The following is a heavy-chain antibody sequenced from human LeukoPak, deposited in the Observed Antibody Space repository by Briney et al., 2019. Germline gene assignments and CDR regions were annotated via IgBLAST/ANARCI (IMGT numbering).Heavy chain of an antibody. CDR3: ARAGVWFGETSLYY. CDR1: GYTFTSYY. V-gene: IGHV1-46*01. D-gene: IGHD3-10*01. CDR2: INPSGGST. J-gene: IGHJ4*02. Sequence: ASVKVSCKASGYTFTSYYMHWVRQAPGQGLEWMGIINPSGGSTSYAQKFQGRVTMTRDTSISTAYMELSRLRSDDTAVYYCARAGVWFGETSLYYWGQGTLVTVSS.